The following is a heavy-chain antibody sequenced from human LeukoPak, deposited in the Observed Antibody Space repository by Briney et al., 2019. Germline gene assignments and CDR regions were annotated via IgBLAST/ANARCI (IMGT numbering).Heavy chain of an antibody. J-gene: IGHJ4*02. Sequence: PSETLSLTCAVYGGSFSGYYWSWIRHPPGKGLELIGEINHSGSTNYNPSLKSRVTISVDTSKNQFSLKLSSVTAADTAVYYCASLYYYGSGSYWVDYWGQGTLVAVSS. CDR3: ASLYYYGSGSYWVDY. D-gene: IGHD3-10*01. CDR2: INHSGST. V-gene: IGHV4-34*01. CDR1: GGSFSGYY.